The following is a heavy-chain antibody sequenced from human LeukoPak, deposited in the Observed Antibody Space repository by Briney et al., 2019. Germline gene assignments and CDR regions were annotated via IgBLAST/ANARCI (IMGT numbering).Heavy chain of an antibody. CDR1: GGSISSTNYY. J-gene: IGHJ4*02. Sequence: SSETPSLTCTVSGGSISSTNYYWGWIRQPPGKGLEWIATIYYSGSTYYNPSLRSRVTISVDTSKNQFSLKLSSVTAADTAVYYCARHPHSSSFDYWGQGTLVTVSS. D-gene: IGHD6-6*01. CDR2: IYYSGST. V-gene: IGHV4-39*01. CDR3: ARHPHSSSFDY.